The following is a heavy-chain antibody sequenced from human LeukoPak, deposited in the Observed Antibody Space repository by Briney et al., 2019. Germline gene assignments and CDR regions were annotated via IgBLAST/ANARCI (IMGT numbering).Heavy chain of an antibody. J-gene: IGHJ6*02. CDR1: GFIFSDYA. V-gene: IGHV3-43*02. Sequence: GGSLRLSCAASGFIFSDYAMHWVRQGPGKGLEWVSRIGGDGGHTFYAASVKGRFTVSRDNSKNSLYLQMNSLTTEDSALYFCAKGSRARDYYFYGMDVWGQGTTVIVSS. CDR2: IGGDGGHT. CDR3: AKGSRARDYYFYGMDV.